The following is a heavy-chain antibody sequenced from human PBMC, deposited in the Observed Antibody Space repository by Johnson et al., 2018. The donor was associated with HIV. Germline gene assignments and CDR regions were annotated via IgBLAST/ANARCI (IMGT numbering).Heavy chain of an antibody. CDR1: GFTFSSYG. V-gene: IGHV3-NL1*01. CDR3: AKGFFELDDAFDI. Sequence: ESGGGVVQPGGSLRLSCAASGFTFSSYGMHWVRQAPGKGLEWVSPISGSDHSTYYADSVMGRFTISRDNSKNTLYLQMNSLRAEDTAVYYCAKGFFELDDAFDIWGQGTMVTVSS. CDR2: ISGSDHST. D-gene: IGHD3/OR15-3a*01. J-gene: IGHJ3*02.